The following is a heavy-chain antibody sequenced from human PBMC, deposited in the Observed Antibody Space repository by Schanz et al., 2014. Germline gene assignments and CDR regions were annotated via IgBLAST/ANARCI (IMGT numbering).Heavy chain of an antibody. J-gene: IGHJ6*02. V-gene: IGHV3-11*06. Sequence: QVQLVESGGGLVKPGGSLRLSCAASGFTFSDHYMSWIRQAPGKGLEYISSISPSSSYIYYADSVKGRFTISRDNAKNSLYLQMNSLRAEDAAVYYCARVELSVYYYAMDVWGQGTTVTVSS. CDR1: GFTFSDHY. CDR2: ISPSSSYI. D-gene: IGHD2-15*01. CDR3: ARVELSVYYYAMDV.